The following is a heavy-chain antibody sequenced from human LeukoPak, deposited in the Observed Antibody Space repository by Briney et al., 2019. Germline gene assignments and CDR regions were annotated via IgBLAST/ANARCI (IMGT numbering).Heavy chain of an antibody. V-gene: IGHV3-49*04. CDR3: TRDYQEYYYDSSGYYY. D-gene: IGHD3-22*01. CDR1: GFTFSSYA. CDR2: IRSKAYGGTT. Sequence: GRSLRLSCAASGFTFSSYAMHWVRQAPGKGLEWVGFIRSKAYGGTTEYAASVKGRFTISRDDSKSIAYLQMNSLKTEDTAVYYCTRDYQEYYYDSSGYYYWGQGTLVTVSS. J-gene: IGHJ4*02.